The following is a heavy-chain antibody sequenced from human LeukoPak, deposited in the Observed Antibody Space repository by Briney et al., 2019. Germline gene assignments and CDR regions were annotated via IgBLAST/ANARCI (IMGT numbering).Heavy chain of an antibody. D-gene: IGHD1-26*01. J-gene: IGHJ4*02. V-gene: IGHV3-30-3*01. CDR3: ARDSIVGAT. CDR1: GFTFSSYA. Sequence: PGRSLRLSCAASGFTFSSYAMHWVRQAPGKGLEWVAVISYDGSNKYYADSVKGRFTISRDNSKNTLYLQMNSLRAEDTAVYYCARDSIVGATWGQGTLVTVSS. CDR2: ISYDGSNK.